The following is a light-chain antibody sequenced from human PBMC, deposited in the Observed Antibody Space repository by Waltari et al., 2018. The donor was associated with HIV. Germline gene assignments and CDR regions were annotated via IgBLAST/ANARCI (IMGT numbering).Light chain of an antibody. J-gene: IGKJ4*01. Sequence: IQMTQSPSTLSASVGDRVAITCRASQTISDWLAWYQQKPGKAPKLLIYKAPNLQSGVPSRFSGGGSGTEFTLTISSLQPDDFATYYCQQYNSFSLTFGGGTKVESK. CDR1: QTISDW. CDR3: QQYNSFSLT. CDR2: KAP. V-gene: IGKV1-5*03.